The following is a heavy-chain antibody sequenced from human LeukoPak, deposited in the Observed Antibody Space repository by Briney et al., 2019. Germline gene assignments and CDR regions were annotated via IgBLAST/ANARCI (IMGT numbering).Heavy chain of an antibody. CDR3: ARGYCSSTTCSAGAFDI. V-gene: IGHV5-51*01. D-gene: IGHD2-2*01. CDR1: GYSLTRYW. J-gene: IGHJ3*02. CDR2: IYPGDSDT. Sequence: GESLKISCKGFGYSLTRYWIAWVRQMPGKGLEWMGIIYPGDSDTRYSPSFQGQVTISADKSINTAYLQWSSLKASHTAMYYCARGYCSSTTCSAGAFDIWGQGTTVTVSS.